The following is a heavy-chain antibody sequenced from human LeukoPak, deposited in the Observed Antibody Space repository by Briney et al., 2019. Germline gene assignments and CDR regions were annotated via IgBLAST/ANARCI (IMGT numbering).Heavy chain of an antibody. D-gene: IGHD3-9*01. CDR1: GFTFSRYS. J-gene: IGHJ4*02. Sequence: GGSLRLSCVASGFTFSRYSRNWVRQAPGKGVEWVSYISSSTIHYADSVKGRFPISRDNAKNSLYLQMNSPRAEDTAVYYCARDLDWAFDYWGQGTLVTVSS. CDR2: ISSSTI. CDR3: ARDLDWAFDY. V-gene: IGHV3-48*01.